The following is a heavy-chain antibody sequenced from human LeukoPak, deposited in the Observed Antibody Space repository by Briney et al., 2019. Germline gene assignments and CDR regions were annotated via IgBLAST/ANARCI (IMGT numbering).Heavy chain of an antibody. CDR1: GFTFSSYW. V-gene: IGHV3-7*01. Sequence: GGSLRLSCAASGFTFSSYWMSWGRQAPGKGLGWVANIKQDGSEKYYVDSVKGRFTISRDNAKNSLYLQMNSLRAEDTAVYYCATGGKRYFDYWGQGTLVTVSS. CDR2: IKQDGSEK. CDR3: ATGGKRYFDY. J-gene: IGHJ4*02. D-gene: IGHD3-16*01.